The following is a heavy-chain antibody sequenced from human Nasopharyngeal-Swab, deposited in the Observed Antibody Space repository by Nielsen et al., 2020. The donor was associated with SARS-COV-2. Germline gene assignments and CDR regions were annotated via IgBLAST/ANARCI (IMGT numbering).Heavy chain of an antibody. CDR2: ISYDGSNK. CDR3: AKDSVYY. J-gene: IGHJ4*02. Sequence: WIRQPPGKGLEWVAVISYDGSNKYYADSVKGRFTISRDNSKNTLYLQMISLRAEDTAVYYCAKDSVYYWGQGTLVTVSS. V-gene: IGHV3-30*18.